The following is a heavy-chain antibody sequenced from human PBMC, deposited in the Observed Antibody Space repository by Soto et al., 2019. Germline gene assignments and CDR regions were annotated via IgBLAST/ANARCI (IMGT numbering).Heavy chain of an antibody. D-gene: IGHD1-20*01. Sequence: QVQLVESGGGVVQPGRSLRLSCAASGFTFSSYAMHWVRQAPGKGLEWVALISYDGSNKYYADSVKGRFTISRDNSKNPLYLQIDSLRVEDTAVYYCAREPYNTWPFDYWGQGTLVTFSS. V-gene: IGHV3-30-3*01. J-gene: IGHJ4*02. CDR3: AREPYNTWPFDY. CDR1: GFTFSSYA. CDR2: ISYDGSNK.